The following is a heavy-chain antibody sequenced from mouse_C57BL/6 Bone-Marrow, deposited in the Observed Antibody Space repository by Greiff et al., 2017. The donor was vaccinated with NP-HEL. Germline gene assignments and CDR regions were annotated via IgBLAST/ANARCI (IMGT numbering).Heavy chain of an antibody. CDR1: GFTFSSYG. V-gene: IGHV5-6*01. D-gene: IGHD4-1*01. CDR2: ISSGGSYT. J-gene: IGHJ3*01. Sequence: EVQRVESGGDLVKPGGSLKLSCAASGFTFSSYGMSWVRQTPDKRLEWVATISSGGSYTYYTDSVKGRFTISRDNAKNTLYLQMSSLKSEDTAMYYCARDTGTGFAYWGQGTLVTVSA. CDR3: ARDTGTGFAY.